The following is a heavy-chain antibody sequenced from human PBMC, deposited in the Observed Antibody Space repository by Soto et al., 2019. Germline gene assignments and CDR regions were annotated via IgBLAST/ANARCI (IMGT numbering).Heavy chain of an antibody. D-gene: IGHD2-15*01. CDR2: ISGSGGST. J-gene: IGHJ4*02. CDR1: GFTFSRYA. CDR3: AKAERGRGGSCFKRIIDY. V-gene: IGHV3-23*01. Sequence: GGSLRLSCAASGFTFSRYAMSWVRQAPGKGLEWVSAISGSGGSTYYADSVKGRFTISRDNSKNALYLQMNSLRAEDTAVYYCAKAERGRGGSCFKRIIDYWGQETLVTLSS.